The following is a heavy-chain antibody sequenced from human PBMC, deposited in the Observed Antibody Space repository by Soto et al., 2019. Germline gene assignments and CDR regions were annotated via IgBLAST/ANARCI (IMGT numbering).Heavy chain of an antibody. D-gene: IGHD2-2*01. Sequence: GGSLRLSCAASGFTFSNYVMSWVHQAPEKGLEWVSGLSTSGANTYYADSVTGRFTISRDNSKNMLYLQMNSLRADDTAVYYCAKEYCTTTTCSNYYYYYGMDVWGQGTTVTVSS. CDR1: GFTFSNYV. CDR2: LSTSGANT. V-gene: IGHV3-23*01. CDR3: AKEYCTTTTCSNYYYYYGMDV. J-gene: IGHJ6*02.